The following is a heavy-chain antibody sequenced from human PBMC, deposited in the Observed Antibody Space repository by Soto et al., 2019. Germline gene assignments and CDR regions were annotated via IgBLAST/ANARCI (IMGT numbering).Heavy chain of an antibody. V-gene: IGHV3-74*01. Sequence: GGSLRLSCAASGFTFSSYWMHWVRQAPGKGLVWVSRINSDGSSTSYADSVKGRFTISRDNAKNTLYLQMNSLRAEDTAVYYCARVGVLRYFDFGGWLGTNGGYYYYMDVWGKGTTVTVSS. J-gene: IGHJ6*03. CDR2: INSDGSST. CDR3: ARVGVLRYFDFGGWLGTNGGYYYYMDV. D-gene: IGHD3-9*01. CDR1: GFTFSSYW.